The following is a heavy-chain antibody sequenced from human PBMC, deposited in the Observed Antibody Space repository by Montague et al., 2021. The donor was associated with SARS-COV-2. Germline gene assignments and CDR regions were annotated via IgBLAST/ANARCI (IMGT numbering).Heavy chain of an antibody. J-gene: IGHJ4*01. CDR3: VRHPHYDGLNRPPDF. CDR1: GVSVTDYY. V-gene: IGHV4-59*08. D-gene: IGHD3-16*01. Sequence: SETLSLTCTVSGVSVTDYYWSWIRQPPGKGLEWVGDVLYNKGTNFNPSLKSRVAISVDTSKNQFSLRLTSVTAADTAFYHCVRHPHYDGLNRPPDFWDQGALVTVSS. CDR2: VLYNKGT.